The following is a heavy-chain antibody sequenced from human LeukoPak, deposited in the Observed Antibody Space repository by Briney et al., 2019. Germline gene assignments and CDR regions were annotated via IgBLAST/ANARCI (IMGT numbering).Heavy chain of an antibody. V-gene: IGHV3-30*02. CDR1: GFTLSSYG. CDR2: IRYDGSNK. J-gene: IGHJ4*02. CDR3: AKAAGIVGAMDY. D-gene: IGHD1-26*01. Sequence: PGGSLRLSRAASGFTLSSYGMHWVRQAPGKGLEWVAFIRYDGSNKYYADSVKGRFTISRDNSKNTLYLQMNSLRAEDTAVYYCAKAAGIVGAMDYWGQGTLVTVSS.